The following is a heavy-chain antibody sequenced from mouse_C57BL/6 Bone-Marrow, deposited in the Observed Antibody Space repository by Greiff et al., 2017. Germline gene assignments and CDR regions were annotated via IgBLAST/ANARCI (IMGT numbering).Heavy chain of an antibody. CDR3: ASDSNRYAMDY. V-gene: IGHV5-4*01. D-gene: IGHD2-5*01. Sequence: VQLQESGGGLVRPGGSLKLSCAASGFTFTSYAMSWVRQTPEQRLEWIATISDGGSYTCYPDNVKGRLTMSRDNATNYLYLQISHLKSEDTAMYYCASDSNRYAMDYWGQGTSVTVSS. J-gene: IGHJ4*01. CDR1: GFTFTSYA. CDR2: ISDGGSYT.